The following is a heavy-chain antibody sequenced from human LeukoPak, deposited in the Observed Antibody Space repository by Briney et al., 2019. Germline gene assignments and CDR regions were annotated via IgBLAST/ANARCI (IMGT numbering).Heavy chain of an antibody. D-gene: IGHD2-2*01. V-gene: IGHV4-4*09. CDR2: IYTSGST. CDR1: GGSISSYY. CDR3: AILRYCSSTSCSYEGYNWFDP. Sequence: PSETLSLTCTVSGGSISSYYWSWIRQPPGKGLEWIGYIYTSGSTNYNPSLKSRVTISVDTSKNQFSLKLSSVTAADTAVYYCAILRYCSSTSCSYEGYNWFDPWGQGTLVTVSS. J-gene: IGHJ5*02.